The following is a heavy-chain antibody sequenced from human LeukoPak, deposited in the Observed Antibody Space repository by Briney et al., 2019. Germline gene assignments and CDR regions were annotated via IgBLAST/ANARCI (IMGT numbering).Heavy chain of an antibody. J-gene: IGHJ3*02. CDR2: IYHSGST. Sequence: SETLSLTCTVSGYSISSGYYWGWIRQPPGKGLEWITTIYHSGSTYYNPSLKSRVTISVDTSKNQFSLKLSSVTAADTAVYYCARGLGIWGQGTMVTVSS. CDR1: GYSISSGYY. D-gene: IGHD7-27*01. V-gene: IGHV4-38-2*02. CDR3: ARGLGI.